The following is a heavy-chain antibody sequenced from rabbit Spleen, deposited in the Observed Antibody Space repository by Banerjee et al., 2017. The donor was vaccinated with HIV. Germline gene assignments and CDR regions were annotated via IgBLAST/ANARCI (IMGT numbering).Heavy chain of an antibody. CDR1: GFSCSSSSY. D-gene: IGHD1-1*01. Sequence: QEQLEESGGGPVKPEGSLTLTCKATGFSCSSSSYMCWVRQAPGKGLERIACIDTGSRGFTYFATWAKGRFTCSKTSSTTVTLQMTRLTAADTAPYFCARDTSSSFSSYGMDLWGPGTLVTVS. J-gene: IGHJ6*01. CDR2: IDTGSRGFT. CDR3: ARDTSSSFSSYGMDL. V-gene: IGHV1S45*01.